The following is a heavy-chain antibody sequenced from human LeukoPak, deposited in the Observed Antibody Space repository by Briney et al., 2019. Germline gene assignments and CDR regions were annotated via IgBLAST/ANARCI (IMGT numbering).Heavy chain of an antibody. CDR2: IRVSTGGT. D-gene: IGHD6-19*01. V-gene: IGHV3-23*01. CDR1: GFTFSSYA. CDR3: AKLASIAVAGYFDY. Sequence: GGSLRLSCRASGFTFSSYAMSWVRQTPGKGLEWVADIRVSTGGTYYADFVKGRFTISRDNSKNTLYLQMNSLRAEDTAVFYCAKLASIAVAGYFDYWGQGTLVTVSS. J-gene: IGHJ4*02.